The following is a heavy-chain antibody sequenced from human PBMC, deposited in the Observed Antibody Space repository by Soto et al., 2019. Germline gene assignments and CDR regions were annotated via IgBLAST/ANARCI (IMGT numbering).Heavy chain of an antibody. V-gene: IGHV4-59*01. Sequence: QVQLQESGPGLVKPSETLSLTCTVSGGSISSYYWSWIRQPPGQGLEWIGYIYYSGSNNYNPSLKSRVTISVDTSKNQFSLKLSSVTAADTAVYYCARGPQAYCGGDCYLGYWGQGTLVTVSS. J-gene: IGHJ4*02. CDR3: ARGPQAYCGGDCYLGY. CDR1: GGSISSYY. CDR2: IYYSGSN. D-gene: IGHD2-21*02.